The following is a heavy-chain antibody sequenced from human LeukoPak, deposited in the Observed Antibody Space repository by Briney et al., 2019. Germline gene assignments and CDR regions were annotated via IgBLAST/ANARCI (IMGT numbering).Heavy chain of an antibody. J-gene: IGHJ6*02. CDR2: IWNDGSNK. D-gene: IGHD4-17*01. V-gene: IGHV3-33*01. Sequence: PGGSLRLSCAASGFTLSNYAMHWVRQAPGNGLEWVALIWNDGSNKYYADSVKGRFTISRDNSKNTLYLQMNSLRAEDTAVYYCARDPSTVLGYYYGMDVWGQGTTVTVSS. CDR3: ARDPSTVLGYYYGMDV. CDR1: GFTLSNYA.